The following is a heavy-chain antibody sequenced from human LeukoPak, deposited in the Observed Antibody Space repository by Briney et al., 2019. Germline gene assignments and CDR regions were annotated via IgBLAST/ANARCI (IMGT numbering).Heavy chain of an antibody. CDR2: IYYSGST. J-gene: IGHJ5*02. V-gene: IGHV4-59*08. CDR1: GGPISNYH. Sequence: SETLTLTCTVWGGPISNYHWSWMPDSPGKALEGIGYIYYSGSTKYTASLKSRVTISVDTSKNQFSLKLTSVTAADTAVYSCARHGGGSYGNWFDPWGQGTLVTVSS. D-gene: IGHD1-26*01. CDR3: ARHGGGSYGNWFDP.